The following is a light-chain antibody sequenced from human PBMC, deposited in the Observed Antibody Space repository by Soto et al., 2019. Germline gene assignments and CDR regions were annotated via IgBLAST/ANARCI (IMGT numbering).Light chain of an antibody. CDR1: SSNIGAGYA. V-gene: IGLV1-40*01. Sequence: QSALAQPASVSGAPGQRVTVSCTGSSSNIGAGYAVHWYQQLPGAAPKLLLYDNIERPSGVPDRFSGSKSGTSASLAITGLQAEDEADYYCQSFDTGLSGAIFGGGTKLTVL. J-gene: IGLJ2*01. CDR3: QSFDTGLSGAI. CDR2: DNI.